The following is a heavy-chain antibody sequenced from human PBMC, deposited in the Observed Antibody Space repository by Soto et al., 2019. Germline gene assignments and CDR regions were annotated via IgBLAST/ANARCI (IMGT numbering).Heavy chain of an antibody. Sequence: QVQLQQWGAGLLKPSETLSLTCAVYGGSFSGYNWSWIRQPPGKGLEWIGEINHSGSTNYNPSLKSRVTISVDTSKNQFSLKLSSVTAADTAVYYCARGRPSIAARRARWFDPWGQGTLVTVSS. CDR1: GGSFSGYN. CDR3: ARGRPSIAARRARWFDP. V-gene: IGHV4-34*01. J-gene: IGHJ5*02. D-gene: IGHD6-6*01. CDR2: INHSGST.